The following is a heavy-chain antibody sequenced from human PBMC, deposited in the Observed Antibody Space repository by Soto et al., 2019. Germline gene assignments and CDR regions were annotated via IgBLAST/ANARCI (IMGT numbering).Heavy chain of an antibody. D-gene: IGHD3-16*02. CDR3: ARLIEVLKWFDP. CDR2: ISGNGNSI. CDR1: GFTFSRYA. J-gene: IGHJ5*02. Sequence: GGSLRLSCEASGFTFSRYAMSWVRQAPGKGLEWVSTISGNGNSISYEDSVKGRFTVSRDNPKNTLYLQMDSLRAEDTAIYYCARLIEVLKWFDPWGQGTLVTVSS. V-gene: IGHV3-23*01.